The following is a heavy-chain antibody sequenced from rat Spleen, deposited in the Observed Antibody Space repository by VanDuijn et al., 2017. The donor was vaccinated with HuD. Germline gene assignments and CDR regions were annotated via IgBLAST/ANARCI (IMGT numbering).Heavy chain of an antibody. J-gene: IGHJ3*01. CDR2: ISTGGGNT. CDR3: ATNYYSSFGFAY. CDR1: GFTFSNYD. D-gene: IGHD1-2*01. V-gene: IGHV5S13*01. Sequence: EVQLVESGGGLVQPGGSMKLSCAASGFTFSNYDMAWVRQAPTKGLEWIASISTGGGNTYYRDSVKGRFTISRDNAKNTQYLQMDSLRSEDTATYYCATNYYSSFGFAYWGQGTLVTVSS.